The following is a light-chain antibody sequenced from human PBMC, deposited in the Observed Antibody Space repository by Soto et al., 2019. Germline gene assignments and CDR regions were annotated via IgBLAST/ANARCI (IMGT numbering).Light chain of an antibody. V-gene: IGKV3-20*01. CDR2: GAS. CDR3: QQYGSSLGT. J-gene: IGKJ3*01. Sequence: EIVLTQSPGTLSLSPGERATLSCRASQSVSSNYLAWYQQKPGQAPRLLIYGASSRATGIPDRFSGSGSGTVFTLIIISLEPEDFAVYYCQQYGSSLGTFGPGTKVDIK. CDR1: QSVSSNY.